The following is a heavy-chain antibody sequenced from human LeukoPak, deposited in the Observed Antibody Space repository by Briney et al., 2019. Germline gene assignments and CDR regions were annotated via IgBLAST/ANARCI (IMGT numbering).Heavy chain of an antibody. Sequence: GRSLRLSCAASKFTFSSYFMTWVRQAPGRGLEWVAYMNQVGNERKYVDSVKGRFTISRDNAQNSLYLQMNSLRVEDTAVYYCARGTYYYEFWGQGTLVTVSS. CDR3: ARGTYYYEF. CDR1: KFTFSSYF. V-gene: IGHV3-7*04. CDR2: MNQVGNER. J-gene: IGHJ4*02. D-gene: IGHD3-16*01.